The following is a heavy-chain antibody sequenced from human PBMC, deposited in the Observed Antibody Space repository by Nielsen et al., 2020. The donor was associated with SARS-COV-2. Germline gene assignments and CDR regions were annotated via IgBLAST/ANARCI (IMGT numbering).Heavy chain of an antibody. D-gene: IGHD6-13*01. J-gene: IGHJ3*02. Sequence: SLKISCAASGFTFSDYYMSWIRQAPGKGLEWVSYISSSGSTIYYADSVKGRFTISRDNAKNSLYLQMNSLRAEDTAVYYCARGLQQQLVLTDAFDIWGQGTMVTGSS. CDR2: ISSSGSTI. CDR3: ARGLQQQLVLTDAFDI. CDR1: GFTFSDYY. V-gene: IGHV3-11*01.